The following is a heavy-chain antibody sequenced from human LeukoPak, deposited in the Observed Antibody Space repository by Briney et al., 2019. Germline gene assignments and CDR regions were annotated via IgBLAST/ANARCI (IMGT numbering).Heavy chain of an antibody. J-gene: IGHJ4*02. CDR3: AKGAIRTSITCYFDY. D-gene: IGHD1-14*01. V-gene: IGHV3-53*01. CDR2: IYSGGST. CDR1: GFTVSSNY. Sequence: GGSLRLSCAASGFTVSSNYMSWVRQAPGKGLEWVSVIYSGGSTYYADSVKGRFTISRDNSKNTLYLQMNSLRAEDTAVYYCAKGAIRTSITCYFDYWGQGTLVTVSS.